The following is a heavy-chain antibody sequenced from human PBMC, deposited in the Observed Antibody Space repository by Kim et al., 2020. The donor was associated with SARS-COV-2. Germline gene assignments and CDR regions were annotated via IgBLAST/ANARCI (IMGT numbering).Heavy chain of an antibody. D-gene: IGHD5-12*01. J-gene: IGHJ4*02. V-gene: IGHV1-69*01. CDR3: ARDRDGYNYGGYFDY. Sequence: QKFQGRVTITADESTSKAYMELSSLRAEDTAGYYCARDRDGYNYGGYFDYWGQGTLVTVSS.